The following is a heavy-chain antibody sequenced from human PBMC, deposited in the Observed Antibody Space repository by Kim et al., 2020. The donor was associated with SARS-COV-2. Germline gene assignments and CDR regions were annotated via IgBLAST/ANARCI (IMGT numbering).Heavy chain of an antibody. D-gene: IGHD2-2*01. CDR1: GGSISSSSYY. J-gene: IGHJ4*01. CDR3: ARQQGCSSTSCSLFDY. CDR2: IYYSGST. Sequence: SETLSLTCTVSGGSISSSSYYWGWIRQPPGKGLEWIGSIYYSGSTYYNPSLKSRVTISVDTSKNQFSLKLSSVTAADTAVYYCARQQGCSSTSCSLFDY. V-gene: IGHV4-39*01.